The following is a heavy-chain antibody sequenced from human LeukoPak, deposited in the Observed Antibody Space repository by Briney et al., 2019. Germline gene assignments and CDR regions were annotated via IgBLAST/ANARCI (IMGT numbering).Heavy chain of an antibody. CDR3: TTQADCSSTSCYGMDV. Sequence: GGSLRLSCAASGFTFSNAWMSWVRQAPGEGLEWVGRIKSKTDGGTTDYAAPVKGRFTISRDDSKNTLYLQMNSLKTEDTAVYYCTTQADCSSTSCYGMDVWGQGTTVTVSS. D-gene: IGHD2-2*01. J-gene: IGHJ6*02. CDR1: GFTFSNAW. V-gene: IGHV3-15*01. CDR2: IKSKTDGGTT.